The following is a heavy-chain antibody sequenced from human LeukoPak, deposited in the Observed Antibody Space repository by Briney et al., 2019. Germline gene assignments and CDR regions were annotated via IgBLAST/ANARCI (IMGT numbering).Heavy chain of an antibody. CDR1: GYTFTGYY. Sequence: ASVKVSCKASGYTFTGYYIHWVRQAPGQGLEWMGWINPNSGGTNYAQKFQGRVTMTRDTSITTAYMEVKSLKSDDTAVYYCARESLYYYDSSIKQGMDVWGQGTTVTVSS. V-gene: IGHV1-2*02. CDR3: ARESLYYYDSSIKQGMDV. D-gene: IGHD3-22*01. J-gene: IGHJ6*02. CDR2: INPNSGGT.